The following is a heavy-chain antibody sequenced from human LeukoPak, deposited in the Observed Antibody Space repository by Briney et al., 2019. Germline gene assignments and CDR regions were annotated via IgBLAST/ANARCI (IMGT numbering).Heavy chain of an antibody. V-gene: IGHV3-33*01. J-gene: IGHJ4*02. Sequence: PGGSLRLSCVTSGFTFSNFGMHWVRQAPGKGQEWVAVIRSDGSNKQYADSVKGRFTISRDNAKNSPYLQMNSLRADDTAVYYCARDGPIDYWGQGTLVTVSS. CDR1: GFTFSNFG. CDR2: IRSDGSNK. CDR3: ARDGPIDY.